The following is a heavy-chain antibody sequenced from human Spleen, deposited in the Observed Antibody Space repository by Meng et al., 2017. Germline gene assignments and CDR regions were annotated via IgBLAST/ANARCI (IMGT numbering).Heavy chain of an antibody. V-gene: IGHV3-21*01. CDR1: GFTFSSYS. D-gene: IGHD3-16*01. Sequence: GESLKISCAASGFTFSSYSMNWVRQAPGKGLEWVSSISSSSSYIYYADSVKGRFTISRDNAKNSLYLQMNSLRAEDTAVYYCARDRGRRADADSQPFDYWGQGTLVTVSS. J-gene: IGHJ4*02. CDR3: ARDRGRRADADSQPFDY. CDR2: ISSSSSYI.